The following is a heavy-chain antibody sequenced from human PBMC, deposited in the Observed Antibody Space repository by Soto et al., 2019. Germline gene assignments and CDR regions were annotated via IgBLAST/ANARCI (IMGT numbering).Heavy chain of an antibody. CDR3: AKAYKYYYDSSGPDY. J-gene: IGHJ4*02. Sequence: GGSLRLSCAASGFTFSSYGMHWVRQAPGKGLEWVAVISYDGSNKYYADSVKGRFTISRDNSKNTLYLQMNSLRAEDTAVYYCAKAYKYYYDSSGPDYWGQGTLVTVSS. D-gene: IGHD3-22*01. CDR1: GFTFSSYG. V-gene: IGHV3-30*18. CDR2: ISYDGSNK.